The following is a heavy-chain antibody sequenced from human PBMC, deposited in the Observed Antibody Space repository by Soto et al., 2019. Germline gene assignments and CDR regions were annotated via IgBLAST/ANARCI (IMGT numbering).Heavy chain of an antibody. Sequence: EVQLVESGGGLVQPGRSLRLSCAASGFTFDDYAMHWVRQAPGKGLEWVSGISWNSGSIGYADSGKGRFTISRDNAKNSLYLQMNGLRAEDTALYYCAKDMGDAGGGGYWGQGPLVTVSS. D-gene: IGHD3-16*01. CDR1: GFTFDDYA. V-gene: IGHV3-9*01. CDR3: AKDMGDAGGGGY. CDR2: ISWNSGSI. J-gene: IGHJ4*02.